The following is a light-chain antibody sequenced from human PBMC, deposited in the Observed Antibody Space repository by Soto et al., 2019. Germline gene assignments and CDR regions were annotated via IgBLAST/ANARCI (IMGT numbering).Light chain of an antibody. V-gene: IGKV1-33*01. CDR2: DAS. J-gene: IGKJ5*01. Sequence: DIQMTQSRSSLSASVGDRVTITCQASQDISNYLNWYQQKPGKAPKLLIYDASNLETGVPSRFSGSGSGTDFTFTISSLQPEDIATYYCQHYDNLPFGQGTRLEIK. CDR1: QDISNY. CDR3: QHYDNLP.